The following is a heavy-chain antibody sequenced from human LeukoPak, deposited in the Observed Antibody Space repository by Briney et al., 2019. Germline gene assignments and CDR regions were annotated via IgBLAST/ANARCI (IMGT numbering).Heavy chain of an antibody. Sequence: SQTLSLTCTVSGGSISSGGYYWSWIRQLPGKGLEWIGYIYYSGSTYYNPSLKSRVTISVDTSKNQFSLKLSSVTAADTAVYYCARVQDTAMAFDYWGQGTLVTVSS. CDR3: ARVQDTAMAFDY. V-gene: IGHV4-31*03. J-gene: IGHJ4*02. CDR2: IYYSGST. CDR1: GGSISSGGYY. D-gene: IGHD5-18*01.